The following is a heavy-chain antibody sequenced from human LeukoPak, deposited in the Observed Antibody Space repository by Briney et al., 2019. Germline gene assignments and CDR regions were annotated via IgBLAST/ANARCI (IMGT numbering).Heavy chain of an antibody. D-gene: IGHD6-19*01. Sequence: PGGSLRLSCAASGFPFSTYGMSWVRQAPGKGLKWVSVISARGDSTYYADSVKGRFTISRDSSMSTLYLQMNSLRPEDTAVYYCVKVWAVADYWGQGTLVTVSS. J-gene: IGHJ4*02. CDR2: ISARGDST. V-gene: IGHV3-23*01. CDR1: GFPFSTYG. CDR3: VKVWAVADY.